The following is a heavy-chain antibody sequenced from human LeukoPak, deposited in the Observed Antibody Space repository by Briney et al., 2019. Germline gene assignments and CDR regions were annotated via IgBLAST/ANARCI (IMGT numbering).Heavy chain of an antibody. CDR1: GGSISSYY. D-gene: IGHD4-17*01. CDR3: ARDKTTSHFDY. Sequence: SETLSLTCTVDGGSISSYYWSWIRQPPGKGLEWIGYIYYSGSTNYNPSLKSRVTISVDTSKNQFSLKLSSVTAADTAVYYCARDKTTSHFDYWGQGTLVTVSS. CDR2: IYYSGST. J-gene: IGHJ4*02. V-gene: IGHV4-59*01.